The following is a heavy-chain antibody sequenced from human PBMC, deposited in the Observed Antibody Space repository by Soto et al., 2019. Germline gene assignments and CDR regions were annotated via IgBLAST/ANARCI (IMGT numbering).Heavy chain of an antibody. J-gene: IGHJ4*02. CDR1: GGSISSGGYY. Sequence: QVQLQESGPGLVKPSQTLSLTCTVSGGSISSGGYYWSWIRQHPGKGREWIGYIYYSGSTYYNPSLKSRVTISVDTFKNQFSLKLSSVTAADTAVYYCATYGSGGGCYLDYWGQGTLVTVSS. V-gene: IGHV4-31*03. D-gene: IGHD2-15*01. CDR2: IYYSGST. CDR3: ATYGSGGGCYLDY.